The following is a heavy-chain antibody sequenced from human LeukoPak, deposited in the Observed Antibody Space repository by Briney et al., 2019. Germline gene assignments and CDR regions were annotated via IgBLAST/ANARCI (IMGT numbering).Heavy chain of an antibody. CDR1: GYSISSGYY. CDR2: IYHSGST. J-gene: IGHJ4*02. V-gene: IGHV4-38-2*01. Sequence: PSETLSLTCAVSGYSISSGYYWGWIRQPPGKGLEWIGSIYHSGSTYYNPSLKSRVTISVDTSKNQFSLKLSSVTAADTAVYYCARALRYFDWLGNYFDHWGQGTLVTVSS. D-gene: IGHD3-9*01. CDR3: ARALRYFDWLGNYFDH.